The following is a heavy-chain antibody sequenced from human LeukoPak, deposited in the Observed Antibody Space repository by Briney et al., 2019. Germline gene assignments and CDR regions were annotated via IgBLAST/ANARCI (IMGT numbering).Heavy chain of an antibody. J-gene: IGHJ5*02. CDR2: INPKSGGT. D-gene: IGHD3-16*01. Sequence: ASVKVSCKASGYTFTDYYLHWVRQAPGQGFEWMGWINPKSGGTNYAQKFQGRITMTRDTSISTGSMELNWLNSDDTAVYYCARAYEYGWFDPWGQGTLVTVSS. CDR1: GYTFTDYY. V-gene: IGHV1-2*02. CDR3: ARAYEYGWFDP.